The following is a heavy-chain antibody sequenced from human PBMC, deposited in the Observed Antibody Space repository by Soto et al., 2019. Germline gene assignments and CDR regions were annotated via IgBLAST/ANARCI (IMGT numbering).Heavy chain of an antibody. Sequence: QVQLVQSGAEVKKPGSSVKVSCKASGGTFSSYIISWVRQAPGQGLEWMGGIIPIFGTANYAQKFQDRVTITADESTTTAYMELSGLRSEDTAVYYCASAFATNKYWFDPWGQGTLVTVSS. V-gene: IGHV1-69*01. J-gene: IGHJ5*02. D-gene: IGHD3-16*01. CDR2: IIPIFGTA. CDR3: ASAFATNKYWFDP. CDR1: GGTFSSYI.